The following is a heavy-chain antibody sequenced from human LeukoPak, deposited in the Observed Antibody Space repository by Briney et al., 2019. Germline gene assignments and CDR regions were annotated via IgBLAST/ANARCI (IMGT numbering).Heavy chain of an antibody. D-gene: IGHD3-16*02. CDR1: GGSISSSTYY. J-gene: IGHJ5*02. CDR3: ARFIDEIDNWFDP. Sequence: SETLSLTCTVSGGSISSSTYYWGWIRQTPGKGLEWIGSFYDSGSTYYNPSLKSRVTISVDTSKNQFSLKLSSVTAADTAVYYCARFIDEIDNWFDPWGQGTLVTVSS. V-gene: IGHV4-39*07. CDR2: FYDSGST.